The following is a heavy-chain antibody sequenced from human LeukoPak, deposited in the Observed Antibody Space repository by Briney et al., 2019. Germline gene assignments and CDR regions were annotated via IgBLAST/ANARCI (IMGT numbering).Heavy chain of an antibody. V-gene: IGHV4-34*01. D-gene: IGHD6-13*01. J-gene: IGHJ4*02. CDR3: ARVYSSSWYKLDY. CDR2: INHSGST. CDR1: GGSLSGYY. Sequence: SETLSLTCAVYGGSLSGYYWSWIRQPPGKGLEWIGEINHSGSTNYNPSLKSRVTISVDTSKNQFSLKLSSVTAADTAVYYCARVYSSSWYKLDYWGQGTLVTVSS.